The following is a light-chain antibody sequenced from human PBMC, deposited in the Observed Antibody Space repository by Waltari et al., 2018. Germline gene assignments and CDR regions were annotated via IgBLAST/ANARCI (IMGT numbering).Light chain of an antibody. J-gene: IGKJ1*01. CDR3: QQYNNWPL. CDR2: GAS. Sequence: EIVMTQSPATLSVSPGESATLSCRASQSVSSNLAWYQQKPGQAPRLLIYGASTRATGIPARFSGSGSGTDFTLTISSLQSEDFAVYYCQQYNNWPLFGQGTKVEIK. CDR1: QSVSSN. V-gene: IGKV3-15*01.